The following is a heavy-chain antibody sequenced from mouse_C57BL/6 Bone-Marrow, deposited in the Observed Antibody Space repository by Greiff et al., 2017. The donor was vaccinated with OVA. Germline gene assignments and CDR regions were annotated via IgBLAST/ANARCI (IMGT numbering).Heavy chain of an antibody. Sequence: VQLQQSGPELARPGASVKLSCKASGYTFTSYGISWVKQRTGQGLEWIGEIYPRSGNTYYNEKFKGKATLTADKSSSTAYMELRSLTSEDSAVYFCAREGYYYGSSSFAYWGQGTLVTVSA. J-gene: IGHJ3*01. CDR2: IYPRSGNT. CDR3: AREGYYYGSSSFAY. CDR1: GYTFTSYG. D-gene: IGHD1-1*01. V-gene: IGHV1-81*01.